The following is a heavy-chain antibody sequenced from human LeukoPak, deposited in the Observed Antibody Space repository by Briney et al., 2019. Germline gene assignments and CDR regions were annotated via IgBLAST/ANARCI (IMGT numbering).Heavy chain of an antibody. CDR1: GFTVSSNY. J-gene: IGHJ4*02. CDR2: TYSGGST. Sequence: PGGSLRLSCAASGFTVSSNYMSWVRQAPGEGLEWVSVTYSGGSTYYADSVKGRFTISRDNSKNTLYLQMNSLRAEDTAVYYCAKGRLLPYYFDYWGQGTLVTVPS. V-gene: IGHV3-53*01. D-gene: IGHD3-22*01. CDR3: AKGRLLPYYFDY.